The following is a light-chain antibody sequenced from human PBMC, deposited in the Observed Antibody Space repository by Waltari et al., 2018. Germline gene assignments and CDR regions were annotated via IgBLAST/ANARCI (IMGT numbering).Light chain of an antibody. V-gene: IGLV2-14*04. CDR2: DVS. J-gene: IGLJ3*02. Sequence: WSQQRPGRAPRLMIYDVSKRPSGVSKRFSGSKSGTPASLTISGLQAEDEADYYCSSYTSSSSWVFGGGTKLTVL. CDR3: SSYTSSSSWV.